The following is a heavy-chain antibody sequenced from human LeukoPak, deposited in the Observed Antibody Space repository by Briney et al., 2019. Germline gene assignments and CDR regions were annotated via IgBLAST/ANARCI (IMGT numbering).Heavy chain of an antibody. Sequence: GGSLRPSFAASVLAFTNYCIHSVRQAPGKGLVWVSRISPDGNTATYADFVKGRFTLSRDNAKNTLYLQMNSLRAEDTAVYYCASVRAPVNYFFDYWGQRALVTVSS. CDR3: ASVRAPVNYFFDY. CDR2: ISPDGNTA. J-gene: IGHJ4*02. D-gene: IGHD1-20*01. V-gene: IGHV3-74*01. CDR1: VLAFTNYC.